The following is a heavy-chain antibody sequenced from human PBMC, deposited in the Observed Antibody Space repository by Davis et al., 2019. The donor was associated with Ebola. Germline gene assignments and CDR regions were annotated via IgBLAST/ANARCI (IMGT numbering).Heavy chain of an antibody. D-gene: IGHD3-10*01. CDR3: ARDHFGSGSTIDA. CDR2: IYSSGVI. V-gene: IGHV4-59*02. CDR1: GDSVSRYY. Sequence: MPSETLSLTCTVSGDSVSRYYWTWIRQSPGKGLEWIGYIYSSGVITYNPSLKSRVSTSVDTSKNQFSLTLTSVTASDTAIYYCARDHFGSGSTIDAWGQGTLVTVSS. J-gene: IGHJ5*02.